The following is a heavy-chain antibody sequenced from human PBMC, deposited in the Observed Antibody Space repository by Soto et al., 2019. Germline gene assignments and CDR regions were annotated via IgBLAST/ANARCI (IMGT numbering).Heavy chain of an antibody. CDR3: ASSYYGAGTPYYYGMDV. J-gene: IGHJ6*02. Sequence: QVQLVQSGAEVKKPGASVKVSCKASGYTFTSYGISWVRQAPGQRLDWMGWISAYNGNTNYAQKLQGRVTRTTDTSTSTAYMELRSLRSDDTAVYYCASSYYGAGTPYYYGMDVWGQGTTVTVSS. CDR2: ISAYNGNT. D-gene: IGHD3-10*01. CDR1: GYTFTSYG. V-gene: IGHV1-18*01.